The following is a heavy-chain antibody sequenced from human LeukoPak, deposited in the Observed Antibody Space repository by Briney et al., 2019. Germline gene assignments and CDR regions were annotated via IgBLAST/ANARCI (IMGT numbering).Heavy chain of an antibody. CDR1: GFTFSSYA. CDR3: AKPRPDTVTTFPYFDY. Sequence: PGGSLGLSCAASGFTFSSYAMSWVRQAPGKGLEWVSAISGSGGSTYYADSVKGRFTISRDNSKNTLYLQMNSLRAEDTAVYYCAKPRPDTVTTFPYFDYWGQGTLVTVSS. CDR2: ISGSGGST. V-gene: IGHV3-23*01. D-gene: IGHD4-11*01. J-gene: IGHJ4*02.